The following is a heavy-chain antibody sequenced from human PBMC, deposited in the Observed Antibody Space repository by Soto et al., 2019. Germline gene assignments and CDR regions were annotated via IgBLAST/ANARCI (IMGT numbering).Heavy chain of an antibody. CDR2: ISSSSSYT. V-gene: IGHV3-11*05. Sequence: QVQLVESGGGLVKPGGSLRLSCAASGFTFSDYYMSWIRQAPGKGLEWVSYISSSSSYTNYADSAQGRFTISRDNAKNSLYLQINGLRAEDTAVYYCAGDADILTGSDAFDIWGQGTMVPVSS. D-gene: IGHD3-9*01. CDR3: AGDADILTGSDAFDI. CDR1: GFTFSDYY. J-gene: IGHJ3*02.